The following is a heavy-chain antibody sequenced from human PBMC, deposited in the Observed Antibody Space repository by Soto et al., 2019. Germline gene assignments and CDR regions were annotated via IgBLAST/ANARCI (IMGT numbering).Heavy chain of an antibody. CDR2: IYYSGST. V-gene: IGHV4-61*01. CDR1: GGSVSSGSYY. CDR3: ARVELYYDILTGYYPYYYYGMDV. J-gene: IGHJ6*02. D-gene: IGHD3-9*01. Sequence: KTSETLSLTCTVSGGSVSSGSYYWSWIRQPPGKGLEWIGYIYYSGSTNYNPSLKSRVTISVDTSKNQSSLKLSSVTAADTAVYYCARVELYYDILTGYYPYYYYGMDVWGQGTTVTVSS.